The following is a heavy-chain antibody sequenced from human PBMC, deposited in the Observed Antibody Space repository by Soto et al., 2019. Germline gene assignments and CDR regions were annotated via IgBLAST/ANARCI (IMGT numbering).Heavy chain of an antibody. D-gene: IGHD6-19*01. CDR1: GFTFSSYG. J-gene: IGHJ4*02. Sequence: GGSLRLSCAASGFTFSSYGMHWVRQAPGKGLDWLVVLWYVGGNKYYAYSLKGRFTISRDNSKNTLYLQMNSLRAEDTAVFYCARDPLLSYSSGWYSVMDYWGQGTLVTVSS. CDR3: ARDPLLSYSSGWYSVMDY. CDR2: LWYVGGNK. V-gene: IGHV3-33*01.